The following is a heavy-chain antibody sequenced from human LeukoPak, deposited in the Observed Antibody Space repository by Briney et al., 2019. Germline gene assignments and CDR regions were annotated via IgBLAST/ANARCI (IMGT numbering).Heavy chain of an antibody. CDR2: IRSKAYGGTT. D-gene: IGHD7-27*01. CDR1: GFTFGDYA. J-gene: IGHJ6*02. Sequence: GGSLRLSCTASGFTFGDYAMSWVRQAPGKGLEWVGFIRSKAYGGTTEYAASVKGRFTISRDDSKSIAYLQMNSLKTEDTAVYYCTGALEELGPSGYYYYGMDVWGQGTTVTVSS. V-gene: IGHV3-49*04. CDR3: TGALEELGPSGYYYYGMDV.